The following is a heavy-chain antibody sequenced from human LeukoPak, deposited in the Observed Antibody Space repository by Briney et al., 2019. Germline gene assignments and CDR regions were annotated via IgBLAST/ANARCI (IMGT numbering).Heavy chain of an antibody. CDR2: INPNNGDT. Sequence: ASVTVSCKASGYSLTAQYMHWLRQAPGKGLEWMGWINPNNGDTKYAQSFLGRVIMTRDTSTTTAYMELSSLRSDDTAVYFCASYPRSVSTPPVYYWCQGTLATVSS. CDR1: GYSLTAQY. CDR3: ASYPRSVSTPPVYY. J-gene: IGHJ4*02. D-gene: IGHD2-2*01. V-gene: IGHV1-2*02.